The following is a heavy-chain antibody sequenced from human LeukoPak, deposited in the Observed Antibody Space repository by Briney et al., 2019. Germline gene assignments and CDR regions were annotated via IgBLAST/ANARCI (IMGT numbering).Heavy chain of an antibody. J-gene: IGHJ4*02. CDR3: ARDRNWNYDY. CDR1: GFTFSDYS. V-gene: IGHV3-21*01. D-gene: IGHD1-7*01. Sequence: GGSLRLSCAASGFTFSDYSMNWVRQAPGKGLEWVSSIGRTGGSISYADSVKGRFTISRDFAKNSLNLQMDSLRAEDTAVYYCARDRNWNYDYWGQGTLVTVSS. CDR2: IGRTGGSI.